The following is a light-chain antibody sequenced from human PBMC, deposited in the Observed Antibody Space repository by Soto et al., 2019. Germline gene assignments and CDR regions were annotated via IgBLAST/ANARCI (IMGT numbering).Light chain of an antibody. V-gene: IGLV2-23*01. CDR3: CSYADTFWV. CDR1: SSDVGGYKL. J-gene: IGLJ3*02. Sequence: QSALTQPASVSGSPGQSITISGTGTSSDVGGYKLVSWYQQYPGKAPKLILYEDTKRPSGVSIRFSGSKSGNTASLTISGLQAEDEADYHCCSYADTFWVFGGGTKLTVL. CDR2: EDT.